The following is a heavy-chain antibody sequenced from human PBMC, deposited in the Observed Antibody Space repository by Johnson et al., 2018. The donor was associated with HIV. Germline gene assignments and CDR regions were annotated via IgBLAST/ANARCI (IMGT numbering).Heavy chain of an antibody. J-gene: IGHJ3*02. CDR2: IWYDGSNK. CDR3: AKDQWEQTLNAFDI. V-gene: IGHV3-33*06. CDR1: GFTFSYYG. Sequence: QVLLVESGGGVVQPGRSLRLSCVASGFTFSYYGMHWVRQAPGKGLEWVAVIWYDGSNKYYADSVKGRFTISRDNSKNTLYLQMNSLRAEDTAVYYCAKDQWEQTLNAFDIWGQGTMVTVSS. D-gene: IGHD1-26*01.